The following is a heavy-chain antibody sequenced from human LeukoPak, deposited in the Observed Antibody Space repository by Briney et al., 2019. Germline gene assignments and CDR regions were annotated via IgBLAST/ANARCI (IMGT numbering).Heavy chain of an antibody. CDR1: SGSIGSYY. Sequence: PSETLSLTCGVSSGSIGSYYWSWIRQPPGKGLEWIGYIYYNGSTYYNPSLKSRVTISVDTSKNQFSLKLSSVTAADTAVYYCARDQSGSWGQGTLVTVSS. J-gene: IGHJ4*02. V-gene: IGHV4-59*12. CDR3: ARDQSGS. CDR2: IYYNGST. D-gene: IGHD2-15*01.